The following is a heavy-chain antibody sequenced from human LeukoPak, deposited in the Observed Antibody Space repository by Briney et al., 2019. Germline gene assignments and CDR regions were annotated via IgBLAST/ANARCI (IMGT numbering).Heavy chain of an antibody. CDR1: GFTFSSYG. CDR2: IRYDGSKK. Sequence: GGSLRLSCAASGFTFSSYGMHWVRQAPGKGLEWVAFIRYDGSKKYYTDSVKGRFTVSRDNSKNTLYLQMNSLRAEDTAVYYCARDRNWNDPYYYYYMDVWGKGTTVTVSS. D-gene: IGHD1-1*01. CDR3: ARDRNWNDPYYYYYMDV. V-gene: IGHV3-30*02. J-gene: IGHJ6*03.